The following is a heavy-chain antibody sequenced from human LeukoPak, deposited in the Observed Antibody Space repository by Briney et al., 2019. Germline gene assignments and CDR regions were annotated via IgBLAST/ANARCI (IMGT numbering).Heavy chain of an antibody. CDR2: ISGSGGST. D-gene: IGHD2-15*01. Sequence: GGSLRLSCAASGFTFSSYAMSWVRQAPGKGLEWVSAISGSGGSTYYADSVKGRFTISRDNAKNSLYLQMDSLRVEDTAVYYCARGKDSGGAFDYWGQGTLATVSS. V-gene: IGHV3-23*01. CDR1: GFTFSSYA. CDR3: ARGKDSGGAFDY. J-gene: IGHJ4*02.